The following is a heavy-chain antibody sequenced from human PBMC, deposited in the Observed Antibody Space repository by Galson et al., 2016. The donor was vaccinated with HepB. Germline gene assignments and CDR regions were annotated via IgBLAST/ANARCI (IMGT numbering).Heavy chain of an antibody. CDR2: ISSVGSNT. CDR3: ARPDTSVYAFDI. Sequence: SLRLSCAASGFTFSNYEMNWVRQAQGKGLEWLSYISSVGSNTYYADSVKGRFTISRDNAKNSLYLQMNSLRDEDTAVYYCARPDTSVYAFDIWGQGTMVTVSS. D-gene: IGHD3-22*01. J-gene: IGHJ3*02. CDR1: GFTFSNYE. V-gene: IGHV3-48*03.